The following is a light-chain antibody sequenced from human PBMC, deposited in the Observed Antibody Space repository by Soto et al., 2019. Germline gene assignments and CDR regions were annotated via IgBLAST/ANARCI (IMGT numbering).Light chain of an antibody. CDR1: TSNIGAPYD. J-gene: IGLJ1*01. CDR3: QSYDRSLSGSV. Sequence: QSVLTQPPSVSGAPGQRVSISCTGSTSNIGAPYDVHWYQHLPGTAPKLLIFGNDNRPSGVPDRFSGSRSGTSASLAITGLQAEDEADYYCQSYDRSLSGSVFGAGTKVTVL. V-gene: IGLV1-40*01. CDR2: GND.